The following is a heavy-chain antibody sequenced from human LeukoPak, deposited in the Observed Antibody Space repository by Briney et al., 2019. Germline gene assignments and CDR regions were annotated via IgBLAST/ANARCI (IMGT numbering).Heavy chain of an antibody. CDR1: GFTFSSYA. CDR2: ISYDGSNK. J-gene: IGHJ4*02. V-gene: IGHV3-30-3*01. CDR3: ARDKNTGESGSYY. D-gene: IGHD1-26*01. Sequence: GGSLRLSCAASGFTFSSYAMSWVRQAPGKGLEWVAVISYDGSNKYYADSVKGRFTISRDNSKNTLYLQMNSLRAEDTAVYYCARDKNTGESGSYYWGQGTLVTVSS.